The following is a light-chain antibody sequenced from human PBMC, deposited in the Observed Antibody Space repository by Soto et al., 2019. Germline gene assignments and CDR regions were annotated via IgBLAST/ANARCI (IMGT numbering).Light chain of an antibody. CDR3: QSYDSSMSVYV. V-gene: IGLV1-40*01. J-gene: IGLJ1*01. CDR2: GNS. Sequence: QSVLTHPPSVSRAPGHRFTISCTGSSSNIGEGYDVHWYQQLPGTAPKLLIYGNSNRPSGVPDRFSGSKSGTSASLAITGLKAEDEADYYCQSYDSSMSVYVFGTGTKVTVL. CDR1: SSNIGEGYD.